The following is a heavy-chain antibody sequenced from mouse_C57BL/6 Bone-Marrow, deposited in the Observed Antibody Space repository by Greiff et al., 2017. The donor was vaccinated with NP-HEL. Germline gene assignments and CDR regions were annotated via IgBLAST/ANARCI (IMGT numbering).Heavy chain of an antibody. CDR1: GYTFTSYW. V-gene: IGHV1-7*01. J-gene: IGHJ3*01. D-gene: IGHD1-1*01. Sequence: QVQLQQSGAELAKPGASVKLSCKASGYTFTSYWMHWVKQRPGQGLEWIGYINPSSGYTKYNQKFKDKATLTADKSSSTAYMQLSSLTYEDSAVYYCAKGVTTVVEGFAYWGQGTLVTVSA. CDR2: INPSSGYT. CDR3: AKGVTTVVEGFAY.